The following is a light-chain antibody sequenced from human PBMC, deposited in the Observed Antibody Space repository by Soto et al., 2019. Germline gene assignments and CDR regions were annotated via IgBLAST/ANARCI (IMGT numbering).Light chain of an antibody. Sequence: QSVLSQPASVSGSPGQWITISCSGTSSDVGDYKFVSWYQQHPGKAPKLIIYDVTNRPSGVSNRFSGSKSGNTASLTISGLQAEDEADYYCTSYTSGRTAYVFGTGTKVTVL. CDR1: SSDVGDYKF. J-gene: IGLJ1*01. V-gene: IGLV2-14*03. CDR3: TSYTSGRTAYV. CDR2: DVT.